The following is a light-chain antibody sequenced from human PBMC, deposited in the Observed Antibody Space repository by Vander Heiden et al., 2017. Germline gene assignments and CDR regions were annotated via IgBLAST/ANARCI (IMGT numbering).Light chain of an antibody. CDR3: QQYGSSPLT. V-gene: IGKV3-20*01. CDR2: GAS. J-gene: IGKJ4*01. Sequence: EVVLTQSPGTLSFSQGEGATLSCRASQSVSSSYLAWYQQKPGQAPRLLIYGASSRATGIPDRFSGSGSGTDFTLTISRLEPEDFAVYYCQQYGSSPLTFGGGTKVEIK. CDR1: QSVSSSY.